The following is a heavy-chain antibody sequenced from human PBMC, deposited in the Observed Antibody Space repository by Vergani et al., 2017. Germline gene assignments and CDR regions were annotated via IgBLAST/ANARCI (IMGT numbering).Heavy chain of an antibody. J-gene: IGHJ3*02. V-gene: IGHV3-23*01. CDR1: GFTFSSYA. D-gene: IGHD3-9*01. CDR3: AKDRTYDILTGYYRQHDAFDI. CDR2: ISGSGGST. Sequence: EVQLLESGGGLVQPGGSLRLSCAASGFTFSSYAMSWVRQAPGKGLEWVSAISGSGGSTYYADSVKGRFTSSRDNSKNTLYLQMNSLRAEDTAVYYCAKDRTYDILTGYYRQHDAFDIWGQGTMVTVSS.